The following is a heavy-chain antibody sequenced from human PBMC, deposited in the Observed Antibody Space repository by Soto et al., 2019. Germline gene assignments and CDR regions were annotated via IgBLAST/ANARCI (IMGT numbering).Heavy chain of an antibody. J-gene: IGHJ6*02. V-gene: IGHV3-30-3*01. Sequence: QVQLVESGGGVVQPGRSLRLSCAASGFTFSSYAMHWVRQAPGKGLQWVAVISYDGSNKYYADSVKGRFTISRDKSKNTLYLQMNSLRAEDTAVYYCARDLGAYSSSGRYYYGMDVWGQGTTVTVSS. CDR3: ARDLGAYSSSGRYYYGMDV. D-gene: IGHD6-13*01. CDR1: GFTFSSYA. CDR2: ISYDGSNK.